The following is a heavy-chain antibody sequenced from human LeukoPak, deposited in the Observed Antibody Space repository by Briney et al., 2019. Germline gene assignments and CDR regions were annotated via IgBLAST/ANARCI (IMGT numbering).Heavy chain of an antibody. Sequence: PGGSLRLSCAASGFTFSSYAMSWVRQAPRKGLEWVSGISDSGSTAFYADSVKGRFTSSRDNPKSTLYLQMNSLRAEDTAVYYCAKDIQTWPRFPDYWGQGTLVTVSS. D-gene: IGHD5-12*01. CDR2: ISDSGSTA. V-gene: IGHV3-23*01. CDR1: GFTFSSYA. J-gene: IGHJ4*02. CDR3: AKDIQTWPRFPDY.